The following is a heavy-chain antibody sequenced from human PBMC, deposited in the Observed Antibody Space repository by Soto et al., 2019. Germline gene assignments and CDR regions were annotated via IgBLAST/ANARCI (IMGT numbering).Heavy chain of an antibody. CDR3: AREMLIAVADSYYFAY. Sequence: QVQLQESGPGLVKPSETLSLTCTVSGGSISSYYWSWIRQPAGKGLEWIGLIYTSGSTNYNPSLKSRVTMSVDTSKNQCSLKLSSVTAADTAVYYCAREMLIAVADSYYFAYWGQGTLVTVSS. CDR2: IYTSGST. V-gene: IGHV4-4*07. J-gene: IGHJ4*02. CDR1: GGSISSYY. D-gene: IGHD6-19*01.